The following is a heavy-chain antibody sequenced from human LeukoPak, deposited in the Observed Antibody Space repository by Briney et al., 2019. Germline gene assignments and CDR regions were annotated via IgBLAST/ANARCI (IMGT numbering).Heavy chain of an antibody. J-gene: IGHJ3*02. V-gene: IGHV5-51*01. CDR2: IYPGDSDT. CDR1: GYSFTNYW. CDR3: ARGVHEQQIGAFDI. Sequence: GESLKISCKASGYSFTNYWIGWLRQMPEKGLEWMGIIYPGDSDTRYSLSFQGQVTISADKSTNTAYLQWSSLKASDTAVYYCARGVHEQQIGAFDIWGQGTMVTVSS. D-gene: IGHD6-13*01.